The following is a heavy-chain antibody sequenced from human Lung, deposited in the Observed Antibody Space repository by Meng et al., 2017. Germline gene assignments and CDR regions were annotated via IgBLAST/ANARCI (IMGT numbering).Heavy chain of an antibody. CDR1: GGSLSDYY. CDR3: ARGPTTMAHDFDY. CDR2: INHSGST. D-gene: IGHD4-11*01. Sequence: GQLQQWGAGRLKPSETPSLTCVVSGGSLSDYYWSWIRQPPGKGLEWIGEINHSGSTNYNPSLESRATISVDTSQNNLSLKLSSVTAADSAVYYCARGPTTMAHDFDYWGQGTLVTVSS. J-gene: IGHJ4*02. V-gene: IGHV4-34*01.